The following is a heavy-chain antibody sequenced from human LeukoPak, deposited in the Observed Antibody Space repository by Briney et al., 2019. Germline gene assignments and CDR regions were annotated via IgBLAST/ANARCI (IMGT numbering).Heavy chain of an antibody. CDR3: ARLSREDALAAADDDAFDI. D-gene: IGHD6-13*01. V-gene: IGHV1-2*04. Sequence: GASVKVSCKASVYTFTGYYMHWVRQAPGQGLEWVGWINPNSGGTDYVQKFQGWVTMTRDTSISTAYMELSRLRSDDTAVYYCARLSREDALAAADDDAFDIWGQGTMVTVSS. CDR1: VYTFTGYY. J-gene: IGHJ3*02. CDR2: INPNSGGT.